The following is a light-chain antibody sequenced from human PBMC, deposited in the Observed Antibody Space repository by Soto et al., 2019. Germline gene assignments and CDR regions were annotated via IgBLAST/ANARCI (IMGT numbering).Light chain of an antibody. V-gene: IGKV3-11*01. CDR3: QQRSSWPPFT. Sequence: EILLTQSPATLSLSPGERATLSCRASQSVSTYLDWYQQKPGQAPRLLIYDASNRATGIPARFTGSGSGTDLTLTINSLEPEDFAVYYCQQRSSWPPFTFGPGTKVDIK. CDR2: DAS. J-gene: IGKJ3*01. CDR1: QSVSTY.